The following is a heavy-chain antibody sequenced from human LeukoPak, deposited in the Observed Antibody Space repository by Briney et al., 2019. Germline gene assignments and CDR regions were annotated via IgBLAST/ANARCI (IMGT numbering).Heavy chain of an antibody. Sequence: GGSLILSCAASGFTVSSNYMTWVRQPPGKGLEWVSVIYSGGSTHYADSVKGRFTISRDNSKSTLYLQMNSLRVEDTAVYYCARGIAVADTGFFDYWGQGTLVTVSS. CDR1: GFTVSSNY. CDR2: IYSGGST. D-gene: IGHD6-19*01. J-gene: IGHJ4*02. CDR3: ARGIAVADTGFFDY. V-gene: IGHV3-66*01.